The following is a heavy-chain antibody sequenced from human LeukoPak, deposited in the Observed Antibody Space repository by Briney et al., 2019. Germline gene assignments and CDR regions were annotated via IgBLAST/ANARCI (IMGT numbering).Heavy chain of an antibody. J-gene: IGHJ6*02. V-gene: IGHV1-24*01. CDR1: GYTLTELF. CDR2: FDPEDGET. Sequence: ASVKVSCKVSGYTLTELFMHWVRQAPGKGLERMGGFDPEDGETIYAQKLQGRVTMTEDTSTDTAYMELSSLRSEDTAVYYCATGAQGQLVPYYYYYGMDVWGQGTTVTVSS. CDR3: ATGAQGQLVPYYYYYGMDV. D-gene: IGHD6-6*01.